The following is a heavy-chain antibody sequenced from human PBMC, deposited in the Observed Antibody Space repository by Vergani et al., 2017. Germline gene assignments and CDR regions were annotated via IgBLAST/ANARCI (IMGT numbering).Heavy chain of an antibody. Sequence: QVQLVQSGAEVKKPGSSVKVSCKASGGTFSSYAISWVRQAPGQGLEWMGRIIPILGIANYAQKFQGRVTITADKSTSPAYMELSSLRSEDTAVYYCASWGAHETSDYFDYWGQGTLVTGSS. V-gene: IGHV1-69*04. J-gene: IGHJ4*02. CDR2: IIPILGIA. D-gene: IGHD3-16*01. CDR1: GGTFSSYA. CDR3: ASWGAHETSDYFDY.